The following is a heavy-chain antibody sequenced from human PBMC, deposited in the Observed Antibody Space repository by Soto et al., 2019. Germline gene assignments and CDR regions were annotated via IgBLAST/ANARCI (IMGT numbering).Heavy chain of an antibody. V-gene: IGHV4-39*01. Sequence: QLQLQESGPGLVKPSEALSLTCSVSGGSISSSSYYWGWIRQPPGKGLEWIGSIYYSGSTYYNPSLKSRVTISIDKSKNQFSLKLSSLTAADTAVYYCARLEGLATPPYYFDLWGQGTLVTVSS. CDR1: GGSISSSSYY. CDR3: ARLEGLATPPYYFDL. CDR2: IYYSGST. D-gene: IGHD3-9*01. J-gene: IGHJ4*02.